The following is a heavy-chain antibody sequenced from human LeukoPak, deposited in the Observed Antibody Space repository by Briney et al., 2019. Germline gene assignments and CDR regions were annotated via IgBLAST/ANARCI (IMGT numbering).Heavy chain of an antibody. CDR1: GGTFSSYA. D-gene: IGHD1-1*01. V-gene: IGHV1-69*05. CDR3: ARGPGLERFAY. Sequence: ASVNLSCNASGGTFSSYAISWVRQAPGQGLEWMGGIIPIFGTANYAEKFHGRVTITTDESTSTAYMELSSLRSEDTAVYFCARGPGLERFAYWGQGTLVTVSS. CDR2: IIPIFGTA. J-gene: IGHJ4*02.